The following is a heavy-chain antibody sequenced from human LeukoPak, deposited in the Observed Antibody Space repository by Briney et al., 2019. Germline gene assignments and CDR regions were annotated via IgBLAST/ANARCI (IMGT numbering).Heavy chain of an antibody. Sequence: PGGSLRLSCAASGFTFSNYAMSWVRQAPGKGLEWVSGISGSGSNTYYADSVKGRFTISRDNSKNTLYLQMNSLRAEDTAVYYCAKGSAIYTTGWYYDYWGQGTLVTVSS. D-gene: IGHD2/OR15-2a*01. CDR3: AKGSAIYTTGWYYDY. V-gene: IGHV3-23*01. CDR1: GFTFSNYA. J-gene: IGHJ4*02. CDR2: ISGSGSNT.